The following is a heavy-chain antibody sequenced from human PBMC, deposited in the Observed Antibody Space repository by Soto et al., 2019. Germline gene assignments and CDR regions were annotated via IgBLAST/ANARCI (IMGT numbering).Heavy chain of an antibody. V-gene: IGHV3-33*01. Sequence: QVQLVESGGGVVQPGRSLRLSCAASGFTFSSYGMHWVRQAPGKGLEWVAVIWYDGSNKYYADSVKGRFTISRDNSKNTLYLQMNSLRAEDTAVYYCARDGLGKTWNYVVDYWGQGTLVTVSS. J-gene: IGHJ4*02. CDR2: IWYDGSNK. D-gene: IGHD1-7*01. CDR1: GFTFSSYG. CDR3: ARDGLGKTWNYVVDY.